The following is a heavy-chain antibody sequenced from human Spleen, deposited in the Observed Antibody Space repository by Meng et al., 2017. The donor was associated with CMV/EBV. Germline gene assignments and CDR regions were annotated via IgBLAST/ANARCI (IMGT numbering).Heavy chain of an antibody. CDR2: IYPGDSDT. J-gene: IGHJ6*02. CDR1: GYSFTSYW. Sequence: GESLKISCKGSGYSFTSYWIGWVRQMPGKGLEWMGIIYPGDSDTRYSPSFQGQVTISADKSIRTAYLQWSSLKASDTAMYYCARHRRSLYYYYGMDVWGQGTTVTVSS. V-gene: IGHV5-51*01. CDR3: ARHRRSLYYYYGMDV.